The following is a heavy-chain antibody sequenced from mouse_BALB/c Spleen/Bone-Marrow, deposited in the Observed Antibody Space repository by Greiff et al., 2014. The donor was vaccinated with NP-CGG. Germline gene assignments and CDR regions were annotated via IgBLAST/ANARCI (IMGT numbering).Heavy chain of an antibody. CDR2: ISSGGRYT. V-gene: IGHV5-9-3*01. CDR3: TRTRVANPQDY. Sequence: EVHLVESGGGLVKPGGSLKLSCAASGFTFSDYAMSWVRLTPEKRLEWVATISSGGRYTYYIDSVKGRLTISRDNAKNTLHLQMSSRSGEYAALVVCTRTRVANPQDYWGQETSVTVAS. D-gene: IGHD1-3*01. J-gene: IGHJ4*01. CDR1: GFTFSDYA.